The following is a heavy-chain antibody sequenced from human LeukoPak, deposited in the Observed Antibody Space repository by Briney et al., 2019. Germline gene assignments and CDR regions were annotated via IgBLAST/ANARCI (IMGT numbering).Heavy chain of an antibody. J-gene: IGHJ4*02. CDR2: INHSGST. D-gene: IGHD1-26*01. CDR1: GGSFSGYY. V-gene: IGHV4-34*01. CDR3: VRGLVIAVTGWGQWELPPAGHDS. Sequence: PSETLSLTCAVYGGSFSGYYWSWIRQPPGKGLEWIGEINHSGSTNYNPSLKSRVTISVDTSKNQFSLKLSSVTAADTAVYYCVRGLVIAVTGWGQWELPPAGHDSWGQGTLVTVSS.